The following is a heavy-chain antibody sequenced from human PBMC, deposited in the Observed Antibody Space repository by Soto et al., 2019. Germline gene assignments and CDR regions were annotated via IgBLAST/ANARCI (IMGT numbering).Heavy chain of an antibody. J-gene: IGHJ4*02. CDR3: AKTPRYCSGGSCYGSYLDY. V-gene: IGHV3-23*01. CDR1: GFTFSSYA. Sequence: GGSLRLSCAASGFTFSSYAMSWVRQAPGKGLEWVSAISGSGGNTYYADSVKGRFTISRDNSKDTLYLQMNSLRAEDTALYYCAKTPRYCSGGSCYGSYLDYWGQGTLVTVSS. CDR2: ISGSGGNT. D-gene: IGHD2-15*01.